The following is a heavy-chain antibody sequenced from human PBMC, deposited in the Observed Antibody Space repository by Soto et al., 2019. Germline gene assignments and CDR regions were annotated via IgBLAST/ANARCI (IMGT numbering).Heavy chain of an antibody. Sequence: QLQLQESGPGLVKPSETLSLTRTVSGGSITSGSYYWGWIRQPPGKGLEWIGSIYYTGSTYYNPSLKRRVTISVDTPTNHLSLELSSATAADTTVYYCARHPTTSPLCFDYWGQGALVTVSS. CDR2: IYYTGST. V-gene: IGHV4-39*01. J-gene: IGHJ4*02. CDR3: ARHPTTSPLCFDY. D-gene: IGHD1-1*01. CDR1: GGSITSGSYY.